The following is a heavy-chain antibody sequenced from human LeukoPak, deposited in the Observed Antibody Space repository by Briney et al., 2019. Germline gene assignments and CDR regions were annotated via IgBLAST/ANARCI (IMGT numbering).Heavy chain of an antibody. Sequence: ASVKVSCKASGYTFTGYYMHWVRQAPGQGLEWMGWINPNSGGPNYAQKFQGRVTMTRDTSISTAYMELSRLRSDDTAVYYCARDELACSSTSCYEPAGGDYWGQGTLVTVSS. D-gene: IGHD2-2*01. CDR3: ARDELACSSTSCYEPAGGDY. V-gene: IGHV1-2*02. J-gene: IGHJ4*02. CDR1: GYTFTGYY. CDR2: INPNSGGP.